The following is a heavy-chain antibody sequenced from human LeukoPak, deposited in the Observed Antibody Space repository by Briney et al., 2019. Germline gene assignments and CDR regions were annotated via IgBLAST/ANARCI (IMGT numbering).Heavy chain of an antibody. CDR3: ASANIVGATAIDC. D-gene: IGHD1-26*01. CDR1: GGSFSGYY. J-gene: IGHJ4*02. V-gene: IGHV4-34*01. Sequence: PSETLSLTCAVYGGSFSGYYWSWIRQPPGKGLEWIGEINHSGSTNYNPSLKSRVTISVDTSKNQFSLKLSSVTAADTAVYYCASANIVGATAIDCWGQGTLVTVSS. CDR2: INHSGST.